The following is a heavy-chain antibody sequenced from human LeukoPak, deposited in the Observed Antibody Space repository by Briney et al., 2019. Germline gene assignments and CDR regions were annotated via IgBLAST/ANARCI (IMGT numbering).Heavy chain of an antibody. V-gene: IGHV1-69*01. D-gene: IGHD3-22*01. Sequence: ASVKVSCKASGGTFSSYAISWVGQAPGQGLEWMGGIIPIFGTANYAQKFQGRVTITADESTSTAYMELSSLRSEDTAVYYCAGHRFMILELGNWFDPWGQGTLVTVSS. CDR1: GGTFSSYA. CDR3: AGHRFMILELGNWFDP. CDR2: IIPIFGTA. J-gene: IGHJ5*02.